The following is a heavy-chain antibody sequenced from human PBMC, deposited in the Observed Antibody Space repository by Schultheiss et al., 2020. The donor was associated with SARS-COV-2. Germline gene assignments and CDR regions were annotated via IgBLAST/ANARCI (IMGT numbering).Heavy chain of an antibody. CDR2: IYPGDSDT. J-gene: IGHJ4*02. V-gene: IGHV5-51*01. CDR1: GYSFTSYW. Sequence: GESLKISCKASGYSFTSYWIGWVRQMPGKGLEWVGIIYPGDSDTSYSPSLQGQVTISADKSISTAYLQWSSLKASDTAMYYCARRSDYGRNFDYWGQGTLVTVSS. D-gene: IGHD4-17*01. CDR3: ARRSDYGRNFDY.